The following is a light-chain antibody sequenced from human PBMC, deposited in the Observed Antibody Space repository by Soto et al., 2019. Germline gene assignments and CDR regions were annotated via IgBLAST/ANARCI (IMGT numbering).Light chain of an antibody. J-gene: IGKJ4*01. CDR3: QQRSNWLT. Sequence: THSXXTLXDPXXXKSTLXXMASQSVSNNYLAWYQQKPGQAPRLLIYGASNRATGIPARFSGSGSGTDFTLTISSLEPEDFAVYYCQQRSNWLTFGGGTKVDIK. CDR1: QSVSNNY. V-gene: IGKV3-11*01. CDR2: GAS.